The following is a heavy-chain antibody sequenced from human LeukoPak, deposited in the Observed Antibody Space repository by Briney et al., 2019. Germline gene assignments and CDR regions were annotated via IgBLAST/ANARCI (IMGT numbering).Heavy chain of an antibody. CDR1: GGTFSSYA. CDR3: ARVYSSGYYFHSYNWFDP. V-gene: IGHV1-69*01. J-gene: IGHJ5*02. CDR2: IIPIFGTA. D-gene: IGHD3-22*01. Sequence: SVKVSCRASGGTFSSYAISWVRQAPGQGLEWMGGIIPIFGTANYAQKFQGRVTITADESTSTAYMELSSLRSEDTAVYYCARVYSSGYYFHSYNWFDPWGQGTLVTVSS.